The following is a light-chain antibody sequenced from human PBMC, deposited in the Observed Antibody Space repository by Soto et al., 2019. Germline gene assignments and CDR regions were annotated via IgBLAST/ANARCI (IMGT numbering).Light chain of an antibody. V-gene: IGKV3-20*01. Sequence: EIVLTQSPGTLSLSPGERATLSCRASQSVSSSYLAWYQQKPGQAPRLLIYGASSRATGIPDRSSGSGSGTDFTLTISRLEPEDFAVYYCQQYGSSPRGFTFGPGTKVDIK. CDR1: QSVSSSY. J-gene: IGKJ3*01. CDR2: GAS. CDR3: QQYGSSPRGFT.